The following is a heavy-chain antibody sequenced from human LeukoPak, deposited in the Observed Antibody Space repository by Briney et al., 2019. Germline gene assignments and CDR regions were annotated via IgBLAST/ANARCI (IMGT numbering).Heavy chain of an antibody. D-gene: IGHD6-13*01. CDR2: IKQDGSEK. CDR1: GFTFSSYW. V-gene: IGHV3-7*01. Sequence: GGSLRLSCAASGFTFSSYWMSWVRQAPEKGLEWVANIKQDGSEKYYVDSVKGRFTISRDNAKNSPYLQMNSLRAEDTAVYYCARRWWQQLVVTLFDYWGQGTLVTVSS. CDR3: ARRWWQQLVVTLFDY. J-gene: IGHJ4*02.